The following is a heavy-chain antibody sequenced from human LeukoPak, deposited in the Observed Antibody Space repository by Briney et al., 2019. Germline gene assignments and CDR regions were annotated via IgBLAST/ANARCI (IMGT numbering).Heavy chain of an antibody. V-gene: IGHV3-15*07. CDR3: TQGSGFYYDY. Sequence: PGGSLRLSCAVSGLTVSNVWMNWVRQAPGKGLEWVGRIKSKKDGGTTEFAAPVRGRFTISRDDSQNTLYLQMNSLTSDDTAVYYCTQGSGFYYDYWGQGTLVTASS. D-gene: IGHD3-22*01. CDR2: IKSKKDGGTT. CDR1: GLTVSNVW. J-gene: IGHJ4*02.